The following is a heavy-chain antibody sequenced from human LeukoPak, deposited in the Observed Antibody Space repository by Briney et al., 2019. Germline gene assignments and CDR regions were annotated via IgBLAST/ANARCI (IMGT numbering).Heavy chain of an antibody. J-gene: IGHJ4*02. D-gene: IGHD1-26*01. Sequence: GRSLRLSCAASGFTFSSYAMHWVRQAPGKGLEWVAVISYDGSNKYYADSVKGRFTISRDNSKNMLYLQMNSLRAEDTAVYYCARDKSGYYFDYWGQGTLVTVSS. CDR1: GFTFSSYA. V-gene: IGHV3-30*01. CDR2: ISYDGSNK. CDR3: ARDKSGYYFDY.